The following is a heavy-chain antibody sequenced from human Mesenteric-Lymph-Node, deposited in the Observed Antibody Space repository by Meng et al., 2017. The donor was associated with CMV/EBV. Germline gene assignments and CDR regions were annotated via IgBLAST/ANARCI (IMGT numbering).Heavy chain of an antibody. D-gene: IGHD2-2*01. CDR1: GYTFTSYD. CDR3: ARGASDYHGMDV. J-gene: IGHJ6*02. V-gene: IGHV1-69*05. CDR2: TIPIFGTA. Sequence: SVKVSCKASGYTFTSYDINWVRQAPGQGLEWMGGTIPIFGTANYAQKFQGRVTITTDESTSTAFMELSSLRSEDTAVYYCARGASDYHGMDVWGQGTTVTVSS.